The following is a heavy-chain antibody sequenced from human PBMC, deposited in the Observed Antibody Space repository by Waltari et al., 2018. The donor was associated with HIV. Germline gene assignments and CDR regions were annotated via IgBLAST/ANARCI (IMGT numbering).Heavy chain of an antibody. CDR3: ARIGTFPHNYAIDF. Sequence: EVQLMESGGGLVQSGGSLRLSCAALGFPFTAYWQSWVRQTPGKGLEWVAYIKDDGSEKYYMGSVKGRFTISRDNAKNSMFLQMNSLRAEDTAVYYCARIGTFPHNYAIDFWGQGTTVTVSS. CDR2: IKDDGSEK. D-gene: IGHD1-26*01. CDR1: GFPFTAYW. J-gene: IGHJ6*02. V-gene: IGHV3-7*01.